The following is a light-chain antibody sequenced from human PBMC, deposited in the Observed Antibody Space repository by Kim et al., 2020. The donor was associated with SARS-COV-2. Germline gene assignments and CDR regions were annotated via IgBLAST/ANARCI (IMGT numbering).Light chain of an antibody. CDR1: KLGDKY. J-gene: IGLJ2*01. V-gene: IGLV3-1*01. Sequence: VSPGQTASFTCSGDKLGDKYACWYQQKPGQSPVLVIYKDSKRPSGIPERFSGSNSGNTATLTISGTQAMDEADYYCQAWDSSTAVFGGGTQLTVL. CDR2: KDS. CDR3: QAWDSSTAV.